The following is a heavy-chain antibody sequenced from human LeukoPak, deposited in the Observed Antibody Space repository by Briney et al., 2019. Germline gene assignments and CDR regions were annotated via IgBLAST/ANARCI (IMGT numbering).Heavy chain of an antibody. D-gene: IGHD3-3*01. CDR1: GGSISSGGYY. CDR2: IYYSGST. Sequence: PSETLSLTCTVSGGSISSGGYYWSWIRQHPGKGLEWIGYIYYSGSTYYNPSLKSRVTISVDTSKNQFSLKLSSVTAADTAVYYCARAPAIFGVVIPPYYFDYWGQGTPVTVSS. CDR3: ARAPAIFGVVIPPYYFDY. J-gene: IGHJ4*02. V-gene: IGHV4-31*03.